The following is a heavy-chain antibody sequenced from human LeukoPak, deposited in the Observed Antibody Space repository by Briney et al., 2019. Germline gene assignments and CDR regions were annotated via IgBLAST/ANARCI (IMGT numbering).Heavy chain of an antibody. Sequence: GGSLRLSCAGSGFIFNNYAMHWVRQPPGEGLEWVSGISWNSGGIDYEEYMKGRFTISRDNAKNSLYLQMNSLRVEDTAFYYCAKDNRRHYTSGPNPDSLHWGQGALVTVSS. D-gene: IGHD6-19*01. CDR2: ISWNSGGI. CDR3: AKDNRRHYTSGPNPDSLH. J-gene: IGHJ4*02. V-gene: IGHV3-9*01. CDR1: GFIFNNYA.